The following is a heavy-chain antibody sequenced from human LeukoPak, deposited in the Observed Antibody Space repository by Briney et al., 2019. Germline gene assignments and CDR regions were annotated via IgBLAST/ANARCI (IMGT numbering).Heavy chain of an antibody. CDR2: INSDGSTT. J-gene: IGHJ5*02. CDR1: GFTFSNYW. V-gene: IGHV3-74*01. Sequence: GWSLRLSCAASGFTFSNYWMHWVRQAPGKGLVWVSRINSDGSTTRYADSVKGRFTISRDNAKNTLYLQMNSLRVEDTAVYYCARQWFGESHNWFDPWGQGTLVTVSS. D-gene: IGHD3-10*01. CDR3: ARQWFGESHNWFDP.